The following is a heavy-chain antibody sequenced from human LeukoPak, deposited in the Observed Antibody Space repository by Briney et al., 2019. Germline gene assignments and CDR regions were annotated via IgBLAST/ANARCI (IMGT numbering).Heavy chain of an antibody. CDR1: GFIFSAYP. J-gene: IGHJ4*02. D-gene: IGHD3-10*01. V-gene: IGHV3-23*01. Sequence: GGSLRLSCEGSGFIFSAYPMGWVRQAPGKGLEWVSAISGSGGSTYYADSVKGRFTISRDNSKNTLYLQMNSLRAEDTAVYYCAKVGDLPYWGQGTLVTVSS. CDR2: ISGSGGST. CDR3: AKVGDLPY.